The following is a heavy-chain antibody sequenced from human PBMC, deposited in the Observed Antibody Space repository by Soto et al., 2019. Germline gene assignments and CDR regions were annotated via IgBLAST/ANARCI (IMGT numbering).Heavy chain of an antibody. CDR3: AGGGSPNY. CDR2: ISGSGGST. V-gene: IGHV3-23*01. D-gene: IGHD3-16*01. CDR1: GFTFSSYA. Sequence: EVQLLESGGGLVQPGGSLRLSCAASGFTFSSYAMSWVRQAPGKGLEWVSAISGSGGSTYYADSVKGRFTISRDNSKNTLYLQMNSLGAEDTGVYYFAGGGSPNYWGQGTLVTVSS. J-gene: IGHJ4*02.